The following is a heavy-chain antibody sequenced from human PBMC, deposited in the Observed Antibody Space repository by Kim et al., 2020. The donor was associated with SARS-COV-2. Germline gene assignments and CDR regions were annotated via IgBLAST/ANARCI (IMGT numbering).Heavy chain of an antibody. CDR3: ARPGYYYDSSGYWPFDY. Sequence: LKSRVTISVDTSKNQFSLKLSSVTAADTAVYYCARPGYYYDSSGYWPFDYWGQGTLVTVSS. V-gene: IGHV4-39*01. D-gene: IGHD3-22*01. J-gene: IGHJ4*02.